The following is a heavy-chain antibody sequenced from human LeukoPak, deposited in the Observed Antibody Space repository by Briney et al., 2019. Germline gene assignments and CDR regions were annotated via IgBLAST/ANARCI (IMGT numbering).Heavy chain of an antibody. D-gene: IGHD3-3*01. Sequence: GGSLRLSCAASGFTFSNYEMNWVRQAPGKGLEWVSYISGSGSTIYYADSVKGRFTISRDNAKNSLYLQMNSLRAEDTAVYYCARTLLRFLEGSYYYYMDVWGKGTTVTVSS. CDR1: GFTFSNYE. CDR3: ARTLLRFLEGSYYYYMDV. CDR2: ISGSGSTI. V-gene: IGHV3-48*03. J-gene: IGHJ6*03.